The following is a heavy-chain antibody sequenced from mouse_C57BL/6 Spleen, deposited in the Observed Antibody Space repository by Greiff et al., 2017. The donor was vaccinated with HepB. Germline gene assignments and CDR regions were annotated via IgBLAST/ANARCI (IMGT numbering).Heavy chain of an antibody. CDR2: IYPGDGDT. D-gene: IGHD4-1*01. CDR3: ARKAGFNWFFAY. CDR1: GYAFSSYW. J-gene: IGHJ3*01. V-gene: IGHV1-80*01. Sequence: QVQLQQSGAELVKPGASVKISCKASGYAFSSYWMNWVKQRPGKGLEWIGQIYPGDGDTNYNGKFKGKATLTADKSSSTAYTQLSSLTSEDSAVYFCARKAGFNWFFAYWGQGTLVTVSA.